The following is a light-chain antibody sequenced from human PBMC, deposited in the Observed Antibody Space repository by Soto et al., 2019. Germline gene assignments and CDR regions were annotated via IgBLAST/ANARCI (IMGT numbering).Light chain of an antibody. Sequence: DIQMTQSPSSLSASVGDRVTITCRARQHIINYLNWYQQKPGKAPNLLIYAASRLQAGVPSRFSGSGSGTDFTLTISSLQPEDVATYYCQQSYSNPPTFGQGTNLEIK. J-gene: IGKJ2*01. CDR3: QQSYSNPPT. CDR2: AAS. V-gene: IGKV1-39*01. CDR1: QHIINY.